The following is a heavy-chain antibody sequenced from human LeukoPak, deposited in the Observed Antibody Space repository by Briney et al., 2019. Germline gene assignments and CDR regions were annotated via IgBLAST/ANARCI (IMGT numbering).Heavy chain of an antibody. CDR2: ISGSGGST. CDR1: GFTFSSYG. J-gene: IGHJ3*02. D-gene: IGHD4-17*01. V-gene: IGHV3-23*01. Sequence: GGSLRLSCAASGFTFSSYGMSWVRQAPGKGLEWVSAISGSGGSTYYADSVKGRFTISRDNAKSSLYLQMNSLRAEDTAVYYCARVDDDYGDYDGAFDIWGQGTMVTVSS. CDR3: ARVDDDYGDYDGAFDI.